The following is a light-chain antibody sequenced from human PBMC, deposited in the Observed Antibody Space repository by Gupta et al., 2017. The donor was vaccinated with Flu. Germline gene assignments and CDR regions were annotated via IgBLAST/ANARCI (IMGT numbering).Light chain of an antibody. CDR2: DAS. Sequence: DIQMTQSPSSLSASVGDRVTITCQASQDISNYLNWYQQKPGKAPKLLIYDASNWETGVPSRFSGSGFGKYFTFTSSSRQQEDIASYYCHQDENLSLFTFGHGTKVDIK. J-gene: IGKJ3*01. CDR3: HQDENLSLFT. V-gene: IGKV1-33*01. CDR1: QDISNY.